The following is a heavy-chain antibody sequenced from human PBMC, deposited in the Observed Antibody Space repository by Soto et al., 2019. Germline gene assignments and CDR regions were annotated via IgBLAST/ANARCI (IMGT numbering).Heavy chain of an antibody. CDR1: GFTFSSYD. V-gene: IGHV3-30*18. D-gene: IGHD6-6*01. CDR3: AKDRQGSYFDL. Sequence: QVPLVESGGGVVQPGRSLRLSCAASGFTFSSYDMHWVRQAPGKGLEWVAVISYDGSNKYYADSVKGRFTISRDNSKNTLYLQMNSLRAEDTAVYYCAKDRQGSYFDLWGRGTLVTVSS. CDR2: ISYDGSNK. J-gene: IGHJ2*01.